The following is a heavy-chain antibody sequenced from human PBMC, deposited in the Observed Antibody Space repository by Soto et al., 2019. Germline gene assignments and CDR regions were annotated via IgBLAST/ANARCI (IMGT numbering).Heavy chain of an antibody. CDR3: ARQIYDSDSGPNFQYYFDP. V-gene: IGHV4-59*01. Sequence: SETLSLTCTVSGGSISSYYWSWIRQSPGKGLEWIGCIYYSGNTNYNPSLKSRVTISVNTSKNQFSLRLTSVTAADTAMYYCARQIYDSDSGPNFQYYFDPWGQGTLVTVSS. D-gene: IGHD3-22*01. J-gene: IGHJ4*02. CDR2: IYYSGNT. CDR1: GGSISSYY.